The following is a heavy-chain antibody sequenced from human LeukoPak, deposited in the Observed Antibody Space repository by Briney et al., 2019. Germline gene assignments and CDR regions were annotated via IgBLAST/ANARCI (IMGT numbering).Heavy chain of an antibody. Sequence: SETLSLTCTVSGGFISSGNYYWAGTRQPQGKGLNGIGGIYYSGTTYYNRSLKSRVTISVDTSKNQFSLRLSSVTAADPAVYYCARLLYSSGWYSAFDIWGQGTMVTVSS. J-gene: IGHJ3*02. CDR2: IYYSGTT. D-gene: IGHD6-19*01. CDR3: ARLLYSSGWYSAFDI. V-gene: IGHV4-39*01. CDR1: GGFISSGNYY.